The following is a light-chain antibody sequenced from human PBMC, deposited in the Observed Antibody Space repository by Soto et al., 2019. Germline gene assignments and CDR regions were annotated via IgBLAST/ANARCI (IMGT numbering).Light chain of an antibody. V-gene: IGLV2-14*01. CDR2: EVN. CDR1: SSDIGGYNS. CDR3: SSNTTSNTLV. Sequence: QSVLTQTASVSASPGQSITISCSGTSSDIGGYNSVSWYQQHPGKAPKLIICEVNNRPSGISSRFSGSKTGNTASLTISGVQTEDEAEYYCSSNTTSNTLVFGGGTKVTVL. J-gene: IGLJ3*02.